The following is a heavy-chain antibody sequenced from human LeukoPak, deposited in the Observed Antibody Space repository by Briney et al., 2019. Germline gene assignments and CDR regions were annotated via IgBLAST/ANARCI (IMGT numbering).Heavy chain of an antibody. CDR2: ISGSGGST. D-gene: IGHD1-26*01. CDR3: ARMRSYYTGFDY. V-gene: IGHV3-23*01. CDR1: GFTFSTYG. Sequence: GGSLRLSCVASGFTFSTYGMSWVRQAPGKGLEWVSAISGSGGSTYYADSVKGRFTISRDNSKNTLYLQMNSLRAEGTAVYYCARMRSYYTGFDYWGQGTLVTVSS. J-gene: IGHJ4*02.